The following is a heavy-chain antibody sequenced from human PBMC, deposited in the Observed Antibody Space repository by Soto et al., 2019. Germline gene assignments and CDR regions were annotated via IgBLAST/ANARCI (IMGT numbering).Heavy chain of an antibody. CDR2: IIPIFGTA. CDR1: GGTFSSYA. V-gene: IGHV1-69*13. Sequence: SVKVSCKASGGTFSSYAISWVRQAPGQGLEWMGGIIPIFGTANYAQKFQGRVTITADESTSKAYMELSSLRSEDTAVYYCARPKKYYDSRAFDIWGQGTMVTLSS. D-gene: IGHD3-22*01. CDR3: ARPKKYYDSRAFDI. J-gene: IGHJ3*02.